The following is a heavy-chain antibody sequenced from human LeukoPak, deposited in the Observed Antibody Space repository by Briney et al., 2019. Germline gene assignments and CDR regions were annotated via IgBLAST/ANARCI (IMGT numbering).Heavy chain of an antibody. D-gene: IGHD6-19*01. CDR1: GGSFSGYY. J-gene: IGHJ4*02. Sequence: SEPLSLTCAVYGGSFSGYYWSGIRQPPGEGLEWMGEINHSGSTKYNPSLKSRVTISVDTSKNQFSLKPSSVTAADTAVYYCARGGSGWYFYWGQGTLVTVSS. V-gene: IGHV4-34*01. CDR3: ARGGSGWYFY. CDR2: INHSGST.